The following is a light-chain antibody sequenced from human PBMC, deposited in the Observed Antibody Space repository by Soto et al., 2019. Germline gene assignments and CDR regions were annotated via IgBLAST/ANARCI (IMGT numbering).Light chain of an antibody. Sequence: DIQMTQSPSSLSASVGDRVTITCRASQGISNYLAWYQQKPGKVPKLLIYAASTLQSGVPSRFSGSGSGTAFTLTSSSLQPEDVATYYWQKYNSAPRTFGQGTKVEIK. J-gene: IGKJ1*01. CDR3: QKYNSAPRT. CDR2: AAS. V-gene: IGKV1-27*01. CDR1: QGISNY.